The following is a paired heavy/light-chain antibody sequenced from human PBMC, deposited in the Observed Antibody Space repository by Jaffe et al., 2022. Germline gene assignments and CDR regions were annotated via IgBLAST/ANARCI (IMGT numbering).Heavy chain of an antibody. V-gene: IGHV3-30*18. D-gene: IGHD2-21*02. Sequence: QVQLVESGGGVVQPGRSLRLACAASGFTFSPYGMHWVRQAPGKGLEWVALISYDGSKEYYSDSVKGRFTISRDNSKNILYLQINSLRAEDTAVYYCAKDWTFSGGDAANFYMDVWGKGTTVTVSS. CDR3: AKDWTFSGGDAANFYMDV. J-gene: IGHJ6*03. CDR2: ISYDGSKE. CDR1: GFTFSPYG.
Light chain of an antibody. J-gene: IGLJ2*01. Sequence: SYELTQPPSVSVSPGQTARITCSGDALPKQYGYWYQQKPGQAPVLVICKDTERPSGIPERFSGSSSGTTVTLTISGVQAEDEADYYCQSADDSNTYVVFGGGTKLTVL. CDR2: KDT. V-gene: IGLV3-25*03. CDR1: ALPKQY. CDR3: QSADDSNTYVV.